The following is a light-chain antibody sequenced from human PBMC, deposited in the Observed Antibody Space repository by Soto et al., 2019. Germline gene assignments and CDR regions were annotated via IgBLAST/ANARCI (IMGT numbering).Light chain of an antibody. V-gene: IGLV1-51*01. CDR3: GTWDSSLGAPV. CDR1: SSNIGNNY. Sequence: QSVLTQPPSVSAAPGQKVTISCSGSSSNIGNNYVSWYQQLPGTAPKLLIYDNNKRPSGIPDRFSGSKSGTSATLGITGLQTGDEADYYCGTWDSSLGAPVFGGGTKLTAL. CDR2: DNN. J-gene: IGLJ2*01.